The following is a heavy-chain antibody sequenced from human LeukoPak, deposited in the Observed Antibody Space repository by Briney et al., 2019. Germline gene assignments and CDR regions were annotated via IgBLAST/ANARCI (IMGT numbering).Heavy chain of an antibody. V-gene: IGHV1-2*02. J-gene: IGHJ5*02. CDR1: GYTFTSNA. CDR3: ARGVRGWYLSSGGWFDP. D-gene: IGHD6-19*01. CDR2: INPNSGGT. Sequence: ASVKVSCKASGYTFTSNALGWVRQAPGQGLEWMGWINPNSGGTNYAQKFQGRVTMTRDTSISTAYMELSRLRSDDTAVYYCARGVRGWYLSSGGWFDPWGQGTLVTVSS.